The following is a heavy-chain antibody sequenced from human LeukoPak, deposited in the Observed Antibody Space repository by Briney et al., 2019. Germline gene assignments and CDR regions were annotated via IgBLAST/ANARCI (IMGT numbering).Heavy chain of an antibody. CDR1: GFTFSDYY. CDR3: AKGLYYDSSGYYEY. D-gene: IGHD3-22*01. V-gene: IGHV3-23*01. Sequence: PGGSLRLSCAASGFTFSDYYMSWIRQAPGKGLEWVSAISGSGGSTYYADSVKGRFTISRDNSKNTLYLQMNSLRAEDTAVYYCAKGLYYDSSGYYEYWGQGTLVTVSS. CDR2: ISGSGGST. J-gene: IGHJ4*02.